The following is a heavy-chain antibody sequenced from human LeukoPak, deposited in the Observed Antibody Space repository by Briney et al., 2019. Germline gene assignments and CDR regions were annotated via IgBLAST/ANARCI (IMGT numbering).Heavy chain of an antibody. V-gene: IGHV1-69*13. D-gene: IGHD3-3*01. Sequence: ASVKVSCKASGGTFSSYAISWVRQAPGQGLEWMGGIIPIFGTANYAQKFQGRVTITADESTSTAYMELSSLRSEDTAVYYCARGNRPIWSGRDWFDPWGQGTLVTVSS. CDR1: GGTFSSYA. J-gene: IGHJ5*02. CDR2: IIPIFGTA. CDR3: ARGNRPIWSGRDWFDP.